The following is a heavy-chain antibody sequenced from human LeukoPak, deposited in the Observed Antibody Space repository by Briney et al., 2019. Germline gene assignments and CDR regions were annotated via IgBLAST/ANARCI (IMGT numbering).Heavy chain of an antibody. J-gene: IGHJ6*02. D-gene: IGHD3-3*01. CDR1: GFTFSDYY. CDR3: ARDYYDFWSGPDYGMDV. CDR2: ISSSGSTI. Sequence: EGSLRLSCGASGFTFSDYYMSWIRQAPGKGLEWVSYISSSGSTIYYADSVKGRFTISRDNAKNSLYLQMNSLRAEDTAVYYCARDYYDFWSGPDYGMDVWGQGTTVTVSS. V-gene: IGHV3-11*01.